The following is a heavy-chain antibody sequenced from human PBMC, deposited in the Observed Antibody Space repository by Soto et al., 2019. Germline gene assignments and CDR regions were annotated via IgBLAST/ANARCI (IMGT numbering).Heavy chain of an antibody. D-gene: IGHD1-20*01. J-gene: IGHJ4*02. V-gene: IGHV1-18*01. CDR2: ISAYNGNT. CDR3: ARDGPPVFD. CDR1: GYTFTTYA. Sequence: QVQLVQSGAEAKKPGASVKISRKASGYTFTTYAISWVRQAPGQGLEWMGWISAYNGNTNYAQKIQCRITMTTYTSASTAYMVLRGLRSADTAVYYCARDGPPVFDGGQGPPVTVAS.